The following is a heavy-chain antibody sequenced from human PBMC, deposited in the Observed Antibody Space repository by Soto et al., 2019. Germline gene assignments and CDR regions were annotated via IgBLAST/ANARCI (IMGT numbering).Heavy chain of an antibody. J-gene: IGHJ4*02. CDR2: MNPNSGNT. V-gene: IGHV1-8*01. CDR3: ARADYYDSSGPTFDY. D-gene: IGHD3-22*01. Sequence: ASVKVSCKASGYTFTSYDINWVRQATGQGLEWMGWMNPNSGNTGYAQKFQGRVTMTRNTSITTTAYMELSSLRSEDTAVYYCARADYYDSSGPTFDYWGQGTLVTVSS. CDR1: GYTFTSYD.